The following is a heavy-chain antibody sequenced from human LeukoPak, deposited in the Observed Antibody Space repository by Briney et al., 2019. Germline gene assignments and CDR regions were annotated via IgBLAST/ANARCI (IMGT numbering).Heavy chain of an antibody. CDR3: WGRSPLCYCYYRDV. V-gene: IGHV4-34*01. Sequence: SETLSLTCAVYGGSFSGYYWSWIRQPPRKGLEWIGEINHSGQTNYHTSLKARVTISVDTSKNQFSLKLSAVTAADTAVYYGWGRSPLCYCYYRDVWGKGTTVTVSS. J-gene: IGHJ6*03. CDR1: GGSFSGYY. D-gene: IGHD1-26*01. CDR2: INHSGQT.